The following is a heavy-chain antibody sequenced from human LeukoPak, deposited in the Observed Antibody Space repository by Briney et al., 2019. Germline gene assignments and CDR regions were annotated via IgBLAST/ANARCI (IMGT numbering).Heavy chain of an antibody. CDR1: GFTFDTYG. CDR2: LSSNSANT. Sequence: GGSLRLSCAASGFTFDTYGMSWVRQAPGKGLEWVSSLSSNSANTYYADSVKGRFTISRDNSKNTLYLQMNSLRAEDTAVYYCALTYYDILTGNSWGQGTLVTV. D-gene: IGHD3-9*01. CDR3: ALTYYDILTGNS. V-gene: IGHV3-23*01. J-gene: IGHJ4*02.